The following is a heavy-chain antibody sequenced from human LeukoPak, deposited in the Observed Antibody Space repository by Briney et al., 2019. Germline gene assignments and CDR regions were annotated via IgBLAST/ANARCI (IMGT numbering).Heavy chain of an antibody. Sequence: GGSLRLSCAASGFTLSSYGMSWVRQAPGKGLEWVSAISGSGGSTYYADSVKGRFTISRDNSKNTLYLQMNSLRAEDTAVYYCVKAAARNWFDPWGQGTLVTVSS. D-gene: IGHD6-6*01. J-gene: IGHJ5*02. CDR1: GFTLSSYG. CDR2: ISGSGGST. CDR3: VKAAARNWFDP. V-gene: IGHV3-23*01.